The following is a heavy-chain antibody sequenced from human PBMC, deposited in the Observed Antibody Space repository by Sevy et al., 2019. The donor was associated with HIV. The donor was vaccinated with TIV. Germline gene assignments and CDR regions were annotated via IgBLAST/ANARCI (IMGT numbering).Heavy chain of an antibody. CDR2: IWYDGSNK. CDR3: ARASIAVAGIGYYFDS. D-gene: IGHD6-19*01. CDR1: GFAYSGYG. V-gene: IGHV3-33*01. J-gene: IGHJ4*02. Sequence: GGSLRLSCAAFGFAYSGYGMHWVRQAPGKGLEWVAVIWYDGSNKDYADSVKGRFTISRDNSKTTLYLQMNSLRAEDTAVYYCARASIAVAGIGYYFDSWGQGTLVTVSS.